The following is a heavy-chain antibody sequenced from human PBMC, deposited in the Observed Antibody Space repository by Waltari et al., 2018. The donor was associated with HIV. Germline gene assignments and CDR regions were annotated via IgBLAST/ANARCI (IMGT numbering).Heavy chain of an antibody. CDR2: SRNKANSYTT. Sequence: EVQLVESGGGLVRPGGSLRLSCSASGFSFGAHYLDWVRQAPGKGLEWVGRSRNKANSYTTEYAASVKGRFTISRDASKNSLFLQMNSLRADDTAIYYCTRDSSGYAGFDSWGQGALVTVSS. CDR1: GFSFGAHY. D-gene: IGHD5-12*01. J-gene: IGHJ4*02. CDR3: TRDSSGYAGFDS. V-gene: IGHV3-72*01.